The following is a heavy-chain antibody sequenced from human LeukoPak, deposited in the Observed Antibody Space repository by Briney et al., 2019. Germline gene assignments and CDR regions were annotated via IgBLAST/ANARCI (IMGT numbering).Heavy chain of an antibody. V-gene: IGHV3-21*01. J-gene: IGHJ3*02. Sequence: GGSLRLSCAASGFTFSSYSMNWVRQAPGKGLEWVSSISSSSSYIYYADSMKGRFTISRDNAKNSLYLQMNSLRAEDTAVYYCARSYGDYDAFDIWGQGTMVTVSS. D-gene: IGHD4-17*01. CDR2: ISSSSSYI. CDR1: GFTFSSYS. CDR3: ARSYGDYDAFDI.